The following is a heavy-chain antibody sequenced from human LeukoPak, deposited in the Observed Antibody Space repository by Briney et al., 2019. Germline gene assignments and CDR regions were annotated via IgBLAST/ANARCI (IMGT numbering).Heavy chain of an antibody. J-gene: IGHJ6*02. CDR1: GFTFSSYD. CDR3: AREGYDYGMDV. V-gene: IGHV3-13*01. D-gene: IGHD2-2*01. Sequence: PGGSLRLSCAASGFTFSSYDMHWVRQATGKGLEWVSAIGTAGDTCYPGSVKGRFTISRENAKNSLYLQMNSLRAGDTAVYYCAREGYDYGMDVWGQGTTVTVSS. CDR2: IGTAGDT.